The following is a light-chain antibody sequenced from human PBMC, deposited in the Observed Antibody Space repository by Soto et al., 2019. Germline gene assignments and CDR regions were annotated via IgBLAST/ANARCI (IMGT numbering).Light chain of an antibody. CDR3: QQYNNWPQT. J-gene: IGKJ1*01. CDR2: GAS. Sequence: ETVMTQSPATLSVSPGERATLSCRASQSVSSNLAWYQQKPGQAPRLLIYGASTRATGIPARFSGSGSGIEFTLTISSLQSEDFAVYYCQQYNNWPQTFGQGTKVEIK. CDR1: QSVSSN. V-gene: IGKV3-15*01.